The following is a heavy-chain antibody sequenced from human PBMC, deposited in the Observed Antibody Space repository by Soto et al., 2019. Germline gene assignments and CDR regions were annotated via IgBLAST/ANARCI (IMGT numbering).Heavy chain of an antibody. D-gene: IGHD3-10*01. V-gene: IGHV1-18*01. Sequence: QVQLVQSGAEVKKPGASVKVSCKASGYTFTSYGISWVRQAPGQGLEWMGWISAYNGNTNYAQKLEGRVTMTTDTSTSTAYMELRSLRSDDTAVYYCARRLRGGEHVWYFDLWGRGTLVTVSS. J-gene: IGHJ2*01. CDR2: ISAYNGNT. CDR1: GYTFTSYG. CDR3: ARRLRGGEHVWYFDL.